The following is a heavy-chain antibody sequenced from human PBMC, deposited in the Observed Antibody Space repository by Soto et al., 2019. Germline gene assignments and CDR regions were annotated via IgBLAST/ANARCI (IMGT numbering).Heavy chain of an antibody. CDR3: APGAGRNYYYGMDV. J-gene: IGHJ6*02. CDR2: ISGSGGST. D-gene: IGHD3-10*01. V-gene: IGHV3-23*01. CDR1: GFTFSSYA. Sequence: GGSLRLSCAASGFTFSSYAMSWVRQAPGKGLEWVSAISGSGGSTYYADSVKGRFTISRDNSKNTLYLQMNSLRAEDTAVYYCAPGAGRNYYYGMDVWGQGTTVTVS.